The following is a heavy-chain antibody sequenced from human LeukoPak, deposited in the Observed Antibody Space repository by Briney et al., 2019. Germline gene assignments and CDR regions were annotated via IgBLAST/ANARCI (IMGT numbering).Heavy chain of an antibody. V-gene: IGHV1-69*05. CDR2: IIPLFGTA. J-gene: IGHJ4*02. CDR3: ARDHYSNYDGFDY. CDR1: GGTFSSYA. D-gene: IGHD4-11*01. Sequence: ASVKVSCKASGGTFSSYAISWVRQAPGQGLEWMGRIIPLFGTANCAQKFQDRVTITTEESTSTAYMELSSLRSEDTAMYYCARDHYSNYDGFDYWGQGTLVTVSS.